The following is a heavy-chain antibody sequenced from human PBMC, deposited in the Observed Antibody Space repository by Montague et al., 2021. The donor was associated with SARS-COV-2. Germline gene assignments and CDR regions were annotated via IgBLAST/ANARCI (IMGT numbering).Heavy chain of an antibody. CDR2: TYCRSKWDS. Sequence: CAISGDSVSSKSVAWNWIRQSPSRGLEWLGRTYCRSKWDSDYAESVKRRLVITPDTSKNQVSLQLNSVIPEDTAVYFCASSGTTLTGLDAFDIWGQGTMVTVSS. V-gene: IGHV6-1*01. D-gene: IGHD3-9*01. J-gene: IGHJ3*02. CDR1: GDSVSSKSVA. CDR3: ASSGTTLTGLDAFDI.